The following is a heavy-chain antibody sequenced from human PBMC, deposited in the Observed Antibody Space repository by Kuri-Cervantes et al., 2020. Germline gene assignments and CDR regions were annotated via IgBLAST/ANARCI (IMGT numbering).Heavy chain of an antibody. V-gene: IGHV1-46*01. Sequence: ASLKVSCKASGYTFTSYYMHWVRQAPGQGLEWMGIINPSGGSTNYAQKLQGRVTMTTDTSTSTAYMELRSLRSDDTAVYYCARARRVVPATNYHNWFDPWGQGTLVTVSS. CDR3: ARARRVVPATNYHNWFDP. J-gene: IGHJ5*02. D-gene: IGHD2-2*01. CDR2: INPSGGST. CDR1: GYTFTSYY.